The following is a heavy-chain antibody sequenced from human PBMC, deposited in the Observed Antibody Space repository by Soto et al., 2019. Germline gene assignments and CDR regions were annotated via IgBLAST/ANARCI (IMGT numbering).Heavy chain of an antibody. V-gene: IGHV4-59*01. Sequence: SETLSLTCTVSGGSISSYYWNWIRQPPGKGLEWIGYIYYSGSTNYNPSLKSRVTISVDTSKNQFSLKLSPVTAADTAVYYCARASQYIFVAWYRFDPWGQGTLVTVSS. J-gene: IGHJ5*02. CDR1: GGSISSYY. D-gene: IGHD2-15*01. CDR3: ARASQYIFVAWYRFDP. CDR2: IYYSGST.